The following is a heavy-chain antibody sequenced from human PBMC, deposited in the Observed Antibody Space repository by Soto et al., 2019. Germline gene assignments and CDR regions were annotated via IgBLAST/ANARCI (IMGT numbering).Heavy chain of an antibody. CDR1: CVSIRSYY. Sequence: SDTLSLTCPVSCVSIRSYYWSWIRQPPGKGLEWIGYIYYSGSTNYNPSLKSRVTISVDTSKNQFSLKLSSVTAADTAVYYCARLESGSYYPYWGQGTLVTVS. CDR2: IYYSGST. CDR3: ARLESGSYYPY. V-gene: IGHV4-59*07. D-gene: IGHD1-26*01. J-gene: IGHJ4*02.